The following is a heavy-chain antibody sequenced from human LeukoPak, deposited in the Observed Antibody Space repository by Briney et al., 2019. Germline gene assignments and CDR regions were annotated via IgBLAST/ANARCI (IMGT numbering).Heavy chain of an antibody. J-gene: IGHJ4*02. CDR1: GGRISSSSYY. V-gene: IGHV4-39*07. CDR3: ARVFHGDYAIDY. D-gene: IGHD4-17*01. Sequence: PSETLSLTCTVSGGRISSSSYYWAWIRQPPGKGLEWIGSIYYSGSTYYNSSLKNRVTISVDTSKNQFSLKLSSVTAADTAVYYCARVFHGDYAIDYWGQGTLVTVSS. CDR2: IYYSGST.